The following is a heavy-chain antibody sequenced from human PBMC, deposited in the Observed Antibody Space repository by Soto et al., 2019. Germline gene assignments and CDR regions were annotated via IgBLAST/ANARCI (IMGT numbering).Heavy chain of an antibody. J-gene: IGHJ4*02. CDR2: IYHSGST. CDR1: GYSISTGFN. V-gene: IGHV4-38-2*02. CDR3: ERDWGTGFYQLDS. Sequence: SETLSLTCAVSGYSISTGFNWAWIRQPPGKGLEWIGSIYHSGSTYYNLSLKSRVTISSDASKNQISLKLSSVTAADTALYYCERDWGTGFYQLDSWGQGTLVRVCS. D-gene: IGHD2-2*01.